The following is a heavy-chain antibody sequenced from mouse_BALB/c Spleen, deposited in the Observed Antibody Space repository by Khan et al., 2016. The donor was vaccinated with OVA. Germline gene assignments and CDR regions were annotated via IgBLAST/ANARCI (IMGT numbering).Heavy chain of an antibody. CDR2: ITSNGAST. Sequence: VALVAPGGGLVPPGGSLKLSCSASGFTFSTYCLSWFRQSPDKRLELVALITSNGASTFYPDSVNGRFTISSAIAKNPLHLQLYSRKSEDTAMYYCARGLYDDHYDYYGMDYWGQGTSVTVSS. D-gene: IGHD2-3*01. J-gene: IGHJ4*01. CDR3: ARGLYDDHYDYYGMDY. V-gene: IGHV5-6-3*01. CDR1: GFTFSTYC.